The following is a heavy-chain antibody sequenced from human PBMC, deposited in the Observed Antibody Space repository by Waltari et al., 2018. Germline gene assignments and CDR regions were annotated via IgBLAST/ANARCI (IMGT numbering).Heavy chain of an antibody. CDR1: GGSISTNYH. J-gene: IGHJ1*01. CDR2: MQYRGST. D-gene: IGHD4-17*01. CDR3: GRIAFGDDGGYFQH. V-gene: IGHV4-39*01. Sequence: QLQLQESGPGLVKPSETLSLTCPVSGGSISTNYHWGWIRQPPGKGLSWMGNMQYRGSTFYNPSLKSRVTISLDASKNQFSLRLSSVGAADTAVYFCGRIAFGDDGGYFQHWGQGTLVTVSS.